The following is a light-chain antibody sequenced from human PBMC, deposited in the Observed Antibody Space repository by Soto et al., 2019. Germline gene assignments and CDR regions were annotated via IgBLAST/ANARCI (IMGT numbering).Light chain of an antibody. CDR3: HQDKDWPPSGT. CDR2: GAS. Sequence: EIVMTQSPATLSVSPGERVTLSCRASQSVSISLAWYQQKPDQAPRHLIYGASTMAPGIPGRFSGGGSGIEFSRTISSLLSVDCALYYCHQDKDWPPSGTLGHGT. CDR1: QSVSIS. V-gene: IGKV3-15*01. J-gene: IGKJ3*01.